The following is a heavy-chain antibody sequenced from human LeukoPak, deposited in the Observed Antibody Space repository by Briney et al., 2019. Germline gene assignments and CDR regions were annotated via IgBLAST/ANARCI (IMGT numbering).Heavy chain of an antibody. Sequence: SETLSLTCTVSGGPLNSYHWRWIRQPPGKGLECIGYIQYTGSNNYNPSRKSRVTMSVDTSQNHFLLTQSSVTAADPAVYYCARDAYSSWSYDYYYMDGWGKGTTVTVSS. D-gene: IGHD3-22*01. J-gene: IGHJ6*03. CDR2: IQYTGSN. CDR1: GGPLNSYH. CDR3: ARDAYSSWSYDYYYMDG. V-gene: IGHV4-59*12.